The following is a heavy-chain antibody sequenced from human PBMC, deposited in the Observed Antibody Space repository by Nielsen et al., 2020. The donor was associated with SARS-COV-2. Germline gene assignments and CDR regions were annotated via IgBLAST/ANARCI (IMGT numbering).Heavy chain of an antibody. V-gene: IGHV4-31*03. CDR3: ARVVQYDILTGNYANWFDP. Sequence: SETLSLTCTVSGGSISSSSYYWGWIRQHPGKGLEWIGYISHSGSTFYNPSLKSRLSISIDTSDNQFSLNLRSVTAADTALYYCARVVQYDILTGNYANWFDPWGQGTLVSVSS. D-gene: IGHD3-9*01. J-gene: IGHJ5*02. CDR2: ISHSGST. CDR1: GGSISSSSYY.